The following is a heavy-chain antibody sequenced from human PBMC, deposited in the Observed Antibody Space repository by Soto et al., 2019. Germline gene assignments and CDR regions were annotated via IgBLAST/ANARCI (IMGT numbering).Heavy chain of an antibody. CDR1: GFTFSSYA. CDR2: ISGSGGST. J-gene: IGHJ4*02. Sequence: HPGGSLRLSCAASGFTFSSYAMSWVRQAPGKGLEWVSAISGSGGSTYYADSVKGRFTISRDNSKNTLYLQMNSLRAEDTAVYYCAKSGSRIAVAGTETPFDYWGQGTLVTVSS. CDR3: AKSGSRIAVAGTETPFDY. D-gene: IGHD6-19*01. V-gene: IGHV3-23*01.